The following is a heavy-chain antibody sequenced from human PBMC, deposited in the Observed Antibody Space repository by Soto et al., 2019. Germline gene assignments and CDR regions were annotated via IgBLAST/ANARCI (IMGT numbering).Heavy chain of an antibody. CDR2: INHSGST. CDR3: ARGNYDFWSGYLGAYYYYMDV. CDR1: GGSCSGYY. D-gene: IGHD3-3*01. V-gene: IGHV4-34*01. J-gene: IGHJ6*03. Sequence: PSETLSLTCAVEGGSCSGYYWSWIRQPPGKGLEWIGEINHSGSTNYNPSLKSRVTISVDTSKNQFSLKLSSVTAADTAVYYCARGNYDFWSGYLGAYYYYMDVWGKGTTVNVSS.